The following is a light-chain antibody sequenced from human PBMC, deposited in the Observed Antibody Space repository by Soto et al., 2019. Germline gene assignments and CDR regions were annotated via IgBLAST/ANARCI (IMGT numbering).Light chain of an antibody. CDR3: QQYGSSPLT. CDR2: GAS. J-gene: IGKJ4*01. V-gene: IGKV3-20*01. CDR1: QSVSSSY. Sequence: EIVLTQSPGTLSLSPGERATLSCRASQSVSSSYLAWYQQKPGQAPRLLIYGASSRATGIPDRFSGSGSRTDFTLTINRLEPEDFAVYYCQQYGSSPLTFGGGTKVEIK.